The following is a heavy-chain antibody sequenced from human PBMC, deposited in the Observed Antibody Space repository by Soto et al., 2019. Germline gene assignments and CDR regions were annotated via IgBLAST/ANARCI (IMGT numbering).Heavy chain of an antibody. CDR2: ISYDGSNK. CDR3: AKGPRIIAAAGLGWFDP. Sequence: GGSLRLSCAASGFTFSSYGMHWVRQAPGKGLEWVAVISYDGSNKYYADSVKGRFTISRDNSKNTLYLQMNSLRAEDTAVYYCAKGPRIIAAAGLGWFDPWGQGTLVTVSS. D-gene: IGHD6-13*01. J-gene: IGHJ5*02. CDR1: GFTFSSYG. V-gene: IGHV3-30*18.